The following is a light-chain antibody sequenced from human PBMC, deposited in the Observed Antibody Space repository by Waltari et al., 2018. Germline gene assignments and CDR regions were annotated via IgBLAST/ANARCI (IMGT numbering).Light chain of an antibody. V-gene: IGLV2-14*03. CDR3: CSYTNSGTRV. CDR2: EVE. CDR1: SSDIGCYVS. Sequence: QSPLTQPASVSASPGQSITISCTGTSSDIGCYVSASWYQPHPGRAPKLIIYEVEQRPSGISSRFSGSKSGNTASLTISGLQPEDEADYYCCSYTNSGTRVFGTGTKVTVL. J-gene: IGLJ1*01.